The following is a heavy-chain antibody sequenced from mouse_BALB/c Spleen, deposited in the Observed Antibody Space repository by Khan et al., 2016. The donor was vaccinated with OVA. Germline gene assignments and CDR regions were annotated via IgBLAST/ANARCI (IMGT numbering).Heavy chain of an antibody. D-gene: IGHD3-3*01. V-gene: IGHV1-34*01. Sequence: VQLKQSGPELMKPGASVKISCKASGYSFTTYYMHWVKQSHGKSLEWIGYIDPFNGGNDYNQQFKGKATLTVDKSSSTAYMHLSSLTSEDSAVXYCARRTFDYWGQGTLVTVSA. CDR2: IDPFNGGN. J-gene: IGHJ3*01. CDR1: GYSFTTYY. CDR3: ARRTFDY.